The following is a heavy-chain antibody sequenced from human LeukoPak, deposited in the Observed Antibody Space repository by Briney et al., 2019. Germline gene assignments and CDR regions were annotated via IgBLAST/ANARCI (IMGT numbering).Heavy chain of an antibody. CDR3: AGYYGTVLLVAANVSFDY. CDR2: IIPIFGTA. D-gene: IGHD2-15*01. J-gene: IGHJ4*02. V-gene: IGHV1-69*05. CDR1: GGTFSSYA. Sequence: SVKVSCKASGGTFSSYAISWVRQAPGQGLEWMGRIIPIFGTANYAQKFQGRVAITTDESTSTAYMELSSLRSKSMRVEDWAGYYGTVLLVAANVSFDYWGQGTLVTVSS.